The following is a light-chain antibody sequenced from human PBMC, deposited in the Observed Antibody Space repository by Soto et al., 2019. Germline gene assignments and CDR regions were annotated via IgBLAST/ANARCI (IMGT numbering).Light chain of an antibody. CDR3: QQRSNWPPRIT. CDR1: QSVTTY. J-gene: IGKJ5*01. Sequence: EIVLAQSPATLSLSPGERATLSCRARQSVTTYLAWYQQKPGQAPRLLIYDASTRATGIPARFSGSGSGTDFTLTISSLEPEDFAVYYCQQRSNWPPRITFGQGTRLEI. V-gene: IGKV3-11*01. CDR2: DAS.